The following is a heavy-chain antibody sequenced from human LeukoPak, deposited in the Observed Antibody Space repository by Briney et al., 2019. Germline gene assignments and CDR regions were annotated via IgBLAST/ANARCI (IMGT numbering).Heavy chain of an antibody. V-gene: IGHV5-51*01. CDR1: GYSFTSYW. CDR2: IYPGDSDT. CDR3: ARGVYCGRDCYNWFEP. J-gene: IGHJ5*02. D-gene: IGHD2-21*02. Sequence: GESLKISCTGYGYSFTSYWIGWVRQMPGKGLEWMGIIYPGDSDTRYSPSFQGQVTISADKSISTAYLQWSSLKASDTAMYYCARGVYCGRDCYNWFEPCGEGTLVTVSS.